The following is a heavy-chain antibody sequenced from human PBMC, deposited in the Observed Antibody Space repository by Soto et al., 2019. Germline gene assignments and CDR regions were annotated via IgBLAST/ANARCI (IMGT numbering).Heavy chain of an antibody. CDR3: ARGRGLWFGDRLQNWFDP. D-gene: IGHD3-10*01. V-gene: IGHV4-30-4*01. J-gene: IGHJ5*02. CDR2: IYYSGST. CDR1: GGSISSGDCY. Sequence: SETLSLTCTVSGGSISSGDCYWSWIRQPPGKGLGWIGYIYYSGSTYYNPSLKSRVTISVDTSKNQFSLKLSSVTAADTAVYYCARGRGLWFGDRLQNWFDPWGQGTLVTVSS.